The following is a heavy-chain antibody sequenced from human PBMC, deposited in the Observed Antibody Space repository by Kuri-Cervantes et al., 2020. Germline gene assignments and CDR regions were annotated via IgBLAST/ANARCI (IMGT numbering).Heavy chain of an antibody. CDR1: GYTFTGYY. Sequence: ASVKVSCKASGYTFTGYYMHWVRQAPGQGLEWMGWINPNSGGTNYAQKFQGRVTMTRDTSISTAYMELSSLRSEDTAVYYCARGLYCGGDCYSYNPWVIDYWGQGTLVTVSS. J-gene: IGHJ4*02. CDR3: ARGLYCGGDCYSYNPWVIDY. D-gene: IGHD2-21*02. CDR2: INPNSGGT. V-gene: IGHV1-2*02.